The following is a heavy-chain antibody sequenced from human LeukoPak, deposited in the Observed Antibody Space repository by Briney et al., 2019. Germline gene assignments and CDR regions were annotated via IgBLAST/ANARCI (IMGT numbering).Heavy chain of an antibody. CDR3: ARGATMVRGVIISPHSLDF. CDR2: ISYDGTNK. Sequence: GRSLRLSCAASGFTFSSYAMHWVRQAPGKGLEWVAVISYDGTNKFYADSVKGRFTISRDNSKNTLYLQMNSLRAEDTALYYCARGATMVRGVIISPHSLDFWRQGTLVTVSS. V-gene: IGHV3-30*04. CDR1: GFTFSSYA. J-gene: IGHJ4*02. D-gene: IGHD3-10*01.